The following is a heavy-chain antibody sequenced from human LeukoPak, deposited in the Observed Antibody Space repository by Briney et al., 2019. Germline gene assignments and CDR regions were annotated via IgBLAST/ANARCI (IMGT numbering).Heavy chain of an antibody. V-gene: IGHV3-30*04. D-gene: IGHD5/OR15-5a*01. J-gene: IGHJ5*02. CDR2: ISYDETKK. Sequence: GGSLRLSCAASGFTFSSYAMNWVRQAPGKGLEWVAVISYDETKKYYAESVKGRFTISRDNSKSTVYLQMNSLRGDDTAVYFCARASTTAWPAHTWFDPRGQGTLVTVSS. CDR1: GFTFSSYA. CDR3: ARASTTAWPAHTWFDP.